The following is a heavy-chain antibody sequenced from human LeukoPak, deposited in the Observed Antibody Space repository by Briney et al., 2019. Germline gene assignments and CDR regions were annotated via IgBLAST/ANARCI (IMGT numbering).Heavy chain of an antibody. D-gene: IGHD2-21*02. J-gene: IGHJ4*02. CDR1: GFTFSTHG. V-gene: IGHV3-23*01. CDR2: ISGSGAST. CDR3: VRDRDWGAYDY. Sequence: GGSLRLSCAGSGFTFSTHGMNWVRQAPGKGLEWVSGISGSGASTYQAVSVKGRFTISRDNSKNTLHLQMNSLRTEDTAIYYCVRDRDWGAYDYWGQGTLVTVSS.